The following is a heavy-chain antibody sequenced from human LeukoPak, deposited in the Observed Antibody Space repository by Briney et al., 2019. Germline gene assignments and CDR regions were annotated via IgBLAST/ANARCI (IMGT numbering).Heavy chain of an antibody. Sequence: GGSLRLSCAASGFTFSSYAMSWVRQAPGKGLEWVSAISGSGGSTYYADSVKGRFTISRDNSKNTLYLQMNSLRAEDTAVYYCAKAGRYSSSWTDAFDIWGQGTLVTVSS. CDR3: AKAGRYSSSWTDAFDI. J-gene: IGHJ4*02. CDR2: ISGSGGST. D-gene: IGHD6-13*01. CDR1: GFTFSSYA. V-gene: IGHV3-23*01.